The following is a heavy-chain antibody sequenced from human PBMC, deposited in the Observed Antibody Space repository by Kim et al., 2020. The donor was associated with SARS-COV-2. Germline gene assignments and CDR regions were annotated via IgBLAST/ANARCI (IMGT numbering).Heavy chain of an antibody. D-gene: IGHD3-9*01. CDR1: GFTFSSYD. V-gene: IGHV3-13*01. J-gene: IGHJ4*02. CDR3: ARGTSLGDILTGYYNGYYYFDY. Sequence: GGSLRLSCAASGFTFSSYDMHWVRQATGKGLEWVSAIGTAGDTYYPGSVKGRFTISRENAKNSLYLQMNSLRAGDTAVYYCARGTSLGDILTGYYNGYYYFDYWGQGTLVTVSS. CDR2: IGTAGDT.